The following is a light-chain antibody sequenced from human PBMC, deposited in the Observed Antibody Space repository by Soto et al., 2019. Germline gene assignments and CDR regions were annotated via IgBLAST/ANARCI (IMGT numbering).Light chain of an antibody. CDR2: GVT. V-gene: IGLV2-8*01. Sequence: QSVLTQPPSASGSPGQSVTIPCTGTSSDVGGCDHVSWYQQHPGKAPKLMIYGVTKRPAGVPDRFSGSKSGNTASLTVSGLQAEDEADYFCSSDAGNYNYVFGTGTKVSV. CDR1: SSDVGGCDH. J-gene: IGLJ1*01. CDR3: SSDAGNYNYV.